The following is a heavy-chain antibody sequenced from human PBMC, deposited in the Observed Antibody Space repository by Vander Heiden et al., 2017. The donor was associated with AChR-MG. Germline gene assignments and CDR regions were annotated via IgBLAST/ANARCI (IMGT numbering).Heavy chain of an antibody. D-gene: IGHD7-27*01. Sequence: QVQLVESGGGVVQPGRSLRLSCAASGFTFSSYAMHWVRQAPGKGLEWVAVISYDGSNKYYADSVKGRFTISRDNSKNTLYLQMNSLRAEDTAVYYCARNWALDYWGQGTLVTVSS. CDR3: ARNWALDY. J-gene: IGHJ4*02. V-gene: IGHV3-30-3*01. CDR1: GFTFSSYA. CDR2: ISYDGSNK.